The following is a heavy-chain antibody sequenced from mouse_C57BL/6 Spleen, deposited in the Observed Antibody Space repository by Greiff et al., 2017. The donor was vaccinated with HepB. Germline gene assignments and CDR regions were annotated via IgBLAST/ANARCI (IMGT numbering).Heavy chain of an antibody. CDR3: ARRAGYYPFDY. D-gene: IGHD2-3*01. CDR1: GYAFSSYW. J-gene: IGHJ2*01. V-gene: IGHV1-80*01. CDR2: IYPGDGDT. Sequence: VQLQQSGAELVKPGASVKISCKASGYAFSSYWMNWVKQRPGKGLEWIGQIYPGDGDTNYNRKFKGKATLTADKSSSTAYMQLSSLTSEDSAVYFCARRAGYYPFDYWGQGTTLTVSS.